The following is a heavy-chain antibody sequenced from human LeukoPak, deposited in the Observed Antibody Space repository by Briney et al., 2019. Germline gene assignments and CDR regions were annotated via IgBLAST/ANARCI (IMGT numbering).Heavy chain of an antibody. D-gene: IGHD2-15*01. Sequence: NPSETLSLTCTVSGGSISSYYWSWIRQPPGKGLEWIGYIYYSGSTNYNPSLKSRVTTSVDTSKNQFSLKLSSVTAADTAVYYCAKSRDPPEGYCSGGSCHPYYFDYWGQGTLVTVSS. J-gene: IGHJ4*02. CDR1: GGSISSYY. CDR2: IYYSGST. V-gene: IGHV4-59*01. CDR3: AKSRDPPEGYCSGGSCHPYYFDY.